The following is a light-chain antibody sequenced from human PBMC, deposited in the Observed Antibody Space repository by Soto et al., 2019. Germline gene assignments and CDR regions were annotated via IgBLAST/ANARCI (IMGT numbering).Light chain of an antibody. J-gene: IGKJ4*01. V-gene: IGKV1-39*01. CDR1: QSINRD. CDR3: QQNYSTPLA. CDR2: AAF. Sequence: DIQMPQSPSTLSASVGDRVTITCRASQSINRDLNWYQQKPGKAPNLLIYAAFTLESGVPSRFSGSGSGTDFTLTISSLQLEDFATYYCQQNYSTPLAFGGGTKVDIK.